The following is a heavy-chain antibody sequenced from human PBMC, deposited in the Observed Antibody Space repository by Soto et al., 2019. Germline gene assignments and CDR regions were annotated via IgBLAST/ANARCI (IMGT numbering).Heavy chain of an antibody. Sequence: GGSLRLSCAASGFPFSSYIIHWVRQAPGKGLEWVAVIWDDGSNTYYADSVKGRFTISRDNSKNTLYLQMNSLRAEDTAVYYCARGDRPASYYYYMDVWGKGTTVTVSS. CDR2: IWDDGSNT. D-gene: IGHD3-22*01. V-gene: IGHV3-33*01. J-gene: IGHJ6*03. CDR1: GFPFSSYI. CDR3: ARGDRPASYYYYMDV.